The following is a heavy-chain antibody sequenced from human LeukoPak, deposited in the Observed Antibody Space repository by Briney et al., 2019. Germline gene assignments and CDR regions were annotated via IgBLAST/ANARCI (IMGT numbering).Heavy chain of an antibody. J-gene: IGHJ6*03. Sequence: SVKVPCKASGGSLSDSTINWVRQAPGQGLEWMGGMIPMLGTAKYAQNFQGRVTITTDDSSSTVYMDLSSLRFEDTASYFCARDGLLTRTGMAVWSKATTVTVYS. D-gene: IGHD3/OR15-3a*01. CDR3: ARDGLLTRTGMAV. V-gene: IGHV1-69*16. CDR1: GGSLSDST. CDR2: MIPMLGTA.